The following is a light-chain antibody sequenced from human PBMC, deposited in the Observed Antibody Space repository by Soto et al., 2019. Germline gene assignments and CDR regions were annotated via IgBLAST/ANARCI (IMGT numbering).Light chain of an antibody. J-gene: IGLJ2*01. CDR3: SSYTTNNTPVV. CDR2: EVT. Sequence: QSALTQPASVSGSPGQSITISCTGTSGDIGGYNYVSWYQQHPGKAPKLLISEVTNRPSGVSNRFSGSKSGNTASLTISGLQAEDEADYYCSSYTTNNTPVVFGGGTNLTVL. CDR1: SGDIGGYNY. V-gene: IGLV2-14*01.